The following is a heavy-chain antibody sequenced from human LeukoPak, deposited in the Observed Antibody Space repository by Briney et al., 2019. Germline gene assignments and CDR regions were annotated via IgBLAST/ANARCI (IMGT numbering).Heavy chain of an antibody. Sequence: SETLSLTCAVYGGSFSGYYWSWIRQPPGKGLEWIGEINHSGSTNYNPSLKSRVTISVDTSKDQFSLKLSSVTAADTAVYYCAREHGMVCIGSGSYYCPNYYYYYMDVWGKGTTVTVSS. D-gene: IGHD3-10*01. V-gene: IGHV4-34*01. J-gene: IGHJ6*03. CDR1: GGSFSGYY. CDR3: AREHGMVCIGSGSYYCPNYYYYYMDV. CDR2: INHSGST.